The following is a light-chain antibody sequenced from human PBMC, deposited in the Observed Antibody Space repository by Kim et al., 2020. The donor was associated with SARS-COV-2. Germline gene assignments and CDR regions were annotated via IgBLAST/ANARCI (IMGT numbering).Light chain of an antibody. Sequence: QSVLTQPPSASVTPGQRVTISCSGSSSNIGSNTVNWYQQLPGTAPKLLIYNNNQRPSGVPDRFSASKSGASASLAISGLQSEDEADYYCASWDDSLNGWVFGGGTQLTVL. CDR2: NNN. V-gene: IGLV1-44*01. CDR3: ASWDDSLNGWV. CDR1: SSNIGSNT. J-gene: IGLJ3*02.